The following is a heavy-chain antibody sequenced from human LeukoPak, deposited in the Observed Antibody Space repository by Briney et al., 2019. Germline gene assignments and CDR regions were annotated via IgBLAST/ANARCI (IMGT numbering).Heavy chain of an antibody. CDR2: IRYDGSNK. CDR1: GFTFSSYG. CDR3: AKDTAVVMDAFDI. J-gene: IGHJ3*02. V-gene: IGHV3-30*02. Sequence: GGSLRLSCAASGFTFSSYGMHWVRQAPGKGLEWVAFIRYDGSNKYYADSVKGRFTISRDNSKNTLYLQMNSLRAEDTAVYYCAKDTAVVMDAFDIWGQGTMVTVSS. D-gene: IGHD2-21*01.